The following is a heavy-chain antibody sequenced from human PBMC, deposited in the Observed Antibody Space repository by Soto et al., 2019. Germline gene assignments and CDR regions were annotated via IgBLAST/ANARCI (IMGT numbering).Heavy chain of an antibody. CDR3: VREARDDY. D-gene: IGHD3-10*01. V-gene: IGHV3-21*01. J-gene: IGHJ4*02. CDR1: GSTFSSYS. CDR2: ISGSSTYI. Sequence: EVQLVESGGGLVKPGGSLRLSCAASGSTFSSYSMNWVRQAPGKGLEWVSSISGSSTYIYYADSVKGRFTISRDNAKNSLYLQMNSLRAEDTAVYYCVREARDDYWGQGTLVTVSS.